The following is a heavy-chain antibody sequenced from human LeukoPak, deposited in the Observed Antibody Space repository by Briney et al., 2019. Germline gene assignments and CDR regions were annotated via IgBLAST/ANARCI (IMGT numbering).Heavy chain of an antibody. D-gene: IGHD3-3*02. CDR1: GYTFTTYY. Sequence: ASVKVSCKPSGYTFTTYYLHWVRQAPGQGLEWMGWINPKNGGTNYAQKFQGRFTMTRDTSINTAYMELSGLTSDDTAVYYCARDPSNCYYTDVWGIGTTVTVSS. V-gene: IGHV1-2*02. J-gene: IGHJ6*03. CDR2: INPKNGGT. CDR3: ARDPSNCYYTDV.